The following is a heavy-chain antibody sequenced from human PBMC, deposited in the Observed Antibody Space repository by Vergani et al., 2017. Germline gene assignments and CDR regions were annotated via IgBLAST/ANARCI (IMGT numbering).Heavy chain of an antibody. D-gene: IGHD3-22*01. CDR2: FDPEHGEV. CDR3: AIVTDYDDSSGYYLDY. J-gene: IGHJ4*02. CDR1: GYSLTELT. Sequence: QVQLVQSGSEVRKPGASVNVSCQVSGYSLTELTIHWVRQAPGKGLEWMGGFDPEHGEVTFAHHIQGRVTMTEDRSTDTAYMELSSLRPEDTALYYCAIVTDYDDSSGYYLDYWGQGTLVTVSS. V-gene: IGHV1-24*01.